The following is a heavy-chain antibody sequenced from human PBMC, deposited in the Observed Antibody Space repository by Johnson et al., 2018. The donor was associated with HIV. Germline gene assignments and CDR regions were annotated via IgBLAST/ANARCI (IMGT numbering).Heavy chain of an antibody. Sequence: VQLVESGGGLVKPGGSLRLSCAASGFTLSSNYMSWVRQAPGKGLEWVSVIYSGGSTYYADSVKGRFTISRDNSKNTLYLRMNSLRAEDTAVYYCARVAGDQVVLDAFDIWGQGTMVTVSS. V-gene: IGHV3-66*01. CDR1: GFTLSSNY. CDR2: IYSGGST. D-gene: IGHD7-27*01. CDR3: ARVAGDQVVLDAFDI. J-gene: IGHJ3*02.